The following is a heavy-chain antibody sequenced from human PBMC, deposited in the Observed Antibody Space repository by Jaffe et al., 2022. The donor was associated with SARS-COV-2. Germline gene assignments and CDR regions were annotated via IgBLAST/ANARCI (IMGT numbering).Heavy chain of an antibody. D-gene: IGHD3-10*01. V-gene: IGHV3-66*02. CDR2: IYSGGST. Sequence: EVQLVESGGGLVQPGGSLRLSCAASGFTVSSNYMSWVRQAPGKGLEWVSVIYSGGSTYYADSVKGRFTISRDNSKNTLYLQMNSLRAEDTAVYYCARVSYYYGSGQYYFDYWGQGTLVTVSS. CDR3: ARVSYYYGSGQYYFDY. CDR1: GFTVSSNY. J-gene: IGHJ4*02.